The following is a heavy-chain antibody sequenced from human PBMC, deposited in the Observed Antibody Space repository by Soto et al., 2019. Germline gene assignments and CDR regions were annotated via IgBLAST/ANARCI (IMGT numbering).Heavy chain of an antibody. Sequence: GGSLRLSCAASGFTFSSYAMSWVRQAPGKGLEWVSAISGSGGSTYYADSVKGRFTISRDNSKNTLYLQMNSLRAEDTAVYYCAKMGSSGDYYYYGMDVWGQGTTVTVSS. CDR2: ISGSGGST. CDR3: AKMGSSGDYYYYGMDV. J-gene: IGHJ6*02. D-gene: IGHD6-6*01. CDR1: GFTFSSYA. V-gene: IGHV3-23*01.